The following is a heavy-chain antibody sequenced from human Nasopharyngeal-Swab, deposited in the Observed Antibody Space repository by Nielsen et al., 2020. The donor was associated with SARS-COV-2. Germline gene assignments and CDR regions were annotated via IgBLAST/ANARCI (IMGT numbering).Heavy chain of an antibody. Sequence: GGSLRLSCVASGFIFSSYGMHWVRQAPGKGLEWVAVIWYDGSNKYYADSVKGRFTISRDNSKNTLYLQMNSLRAEDTAVYYCARDLPVAAAASEPFDYWGQGTLVTVSS. J-gene: IGHJ4*02. CDR2: IWYDGSNK. V-gene: IGHV3-33*01. CDR1: GFIFSSYG. CDR3: ARDLPVAAAASEPFDY. D-gene: IGHD6-13*01.